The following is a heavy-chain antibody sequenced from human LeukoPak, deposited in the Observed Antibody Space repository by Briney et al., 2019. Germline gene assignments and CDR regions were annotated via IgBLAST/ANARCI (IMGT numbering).Heavy chain of an antibody. Sequence: SETLSLTCTVSGGSISSSSYYWGWIRQPPGKGLEWIGSIYYSGSTYYNPSLKSRVTISVDTSKNQFSLKLSSVTAADTAVYYCARDSGITIFGVAGGWFDPWGQGTLVTVSS. CDR1: GGSISSSSYY. CDR3: ARDSGITIFGVAGGWFDP. D-gene: IGHD3-3*01. CDR2: IYYSGST. J-gene: IGHJ5*02. V-gene: IGHV4-39*07.